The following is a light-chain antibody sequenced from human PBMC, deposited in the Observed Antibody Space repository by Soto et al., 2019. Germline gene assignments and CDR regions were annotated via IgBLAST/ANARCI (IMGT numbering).Light chain of an antibody. CDR1: QSISTW. J-gene: IGKJ1*01. CDR2: DAS. CDR3: QQSYSTPWT. V-gene: IGKV1-39*01. Sequence: DIQMTQSPSTLSASVGDIVTITCRASQSISTWLAWYQQKPGKAPKLLIYDASALQSGVPSRFSGSGFGTDFSLTIDSLQPEDFASYYCQQSYSTPWTFGRGTKVDIK.